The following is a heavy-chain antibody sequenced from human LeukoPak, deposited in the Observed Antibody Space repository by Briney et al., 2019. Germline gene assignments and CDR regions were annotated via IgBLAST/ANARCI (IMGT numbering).Heavy chain of an antibody. CDR2: ISGSGGST. Sequence: GGSLRLSCAASGFTFSSYGMSWVRQAPGKGLEWVSAISGSGGSTYYADSVKGRFTTSRDNSKNTLFLQMNSLRAEDTAVYYCAKAVRYSSGWNDAFDIWGQGTMVTVSS. CDR1: GFTFSSYG. CDR3: AKAVRYSSGWNDAFDI. J-gene: IGHJ3*02. D-gene: IGHD6-19*01. V-gene: IGHV3-23*01.